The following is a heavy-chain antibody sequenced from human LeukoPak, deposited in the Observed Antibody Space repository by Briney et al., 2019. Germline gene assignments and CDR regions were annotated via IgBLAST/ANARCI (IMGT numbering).Heavy chain of an antibody. CDR1: GDSISTYF. CDR2: IFYSGST. D-gene: IGHD3-22*01. CDR3: ARLTGYYDSSGITHDAFDI. Sequence: SETLSLTCTVSGDSISTYFWSWIRQPPGKGPEWVGYIFYSGSTNYNPSLKSRVTISVDMSKNQFSLRLGSVTAADTAVYYCARLTGYYDSSGITHDAFDIWGQGTMVTVSS. V-gene: IGHV4-59*01. J-gene: IGHJ3*02.